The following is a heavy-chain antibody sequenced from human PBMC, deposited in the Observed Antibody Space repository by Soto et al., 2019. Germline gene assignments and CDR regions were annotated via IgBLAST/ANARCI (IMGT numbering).Heavy chain of an antibody. CDR2: IYYSGST. J-gene: IGHJ6*03. Sequence: SETLSLTCTVSGGSISSSSYYWGWIRQPPGKGLEWIGSIYYSGSTYYNPSLKSRVTISVDTSKNQFSLKLSSVTAADTAVYYCARLVGRTYYYYYMDVWGKGTTVTVSS. V-gene: IGHV4-39*01. CDR1: GGSISSSSYY. CDR3: ARLVGRTYYYYYMDV.